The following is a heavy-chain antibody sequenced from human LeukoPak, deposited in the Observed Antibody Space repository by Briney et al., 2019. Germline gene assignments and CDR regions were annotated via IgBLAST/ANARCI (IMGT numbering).Heavy chain of an antibody. D-gene: IGHD5-18*01. Sequence: PSETLSLTCTVSGGSISSYYWSWIRQPPGKGLEWIGYIYYSGSTYYNPSLKSRVTISVDTSKNQFSLKLSSVTAADTAVYYCARHSYGLNYFDYWGQGTLVTVSS. CDR2: IYYSGST. CDR3: ARHSYGLNYFDY. CDR1: GGSISSYY. V-gene: IGHV4-59*08. J-gene: IGHJ4*02.